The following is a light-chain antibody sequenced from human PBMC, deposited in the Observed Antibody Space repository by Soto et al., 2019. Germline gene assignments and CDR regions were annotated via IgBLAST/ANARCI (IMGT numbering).Light chain of an antibody. Sequence: QSALTQPASVSGSPGQSITISCTGTSSDVGGYNYVSWYQQHPGKAPKLMIYEVSNRPSGVSNRFSGSTSGNTASLTISGLQAEVEADYYCSSYTSGSTYVFATGTKVTLL. J-gene: IGLJ1*01. V-gene: IGLV2-14*01. CDR2: EVS. CDR3: SSYTSGSTYV. CDR1: SSDVGGYNY.